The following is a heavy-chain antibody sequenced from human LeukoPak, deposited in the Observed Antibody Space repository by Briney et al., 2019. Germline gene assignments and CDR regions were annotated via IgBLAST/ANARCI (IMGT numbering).Heavy chain of an antibody. CDR1: GFTFSSYW. J-gene: IGHJ3*02. V-gene: IGHV3-74*01. D-gene: IGHD3-22*01. CDR3: ARANGYSRRAFDI. Sequence: GGSLRLSCAASGFTFSSYWMHWVRQAPGKGLVWVSRINSDGSSTSYADSVKGRFTISRDNAKNTLYLQMNSLRAEDTAVYYCARANGYSRRAFDIWGQGTMVTVSS. CDR2: INSDGSST.